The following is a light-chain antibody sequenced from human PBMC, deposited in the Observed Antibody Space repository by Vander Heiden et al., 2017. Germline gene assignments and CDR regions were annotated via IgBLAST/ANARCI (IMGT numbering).Light chain of an antibody. CDR3: QQRSKWPSAT. CDR1: QSISSY. CDR2: DTS. V-gene: IGKV3-11*01. J-gene: IGKJ4*01. Sequence: EIVLTQSPATLSLSPGERATLSCRASQSISSYLAWYQQKPGKPPRLLIYDTSNRATGIPVRFSGRGSGTDFTLTISSLEPDDFAVYFCQQRSKWPSATFGGGTKVEIK.